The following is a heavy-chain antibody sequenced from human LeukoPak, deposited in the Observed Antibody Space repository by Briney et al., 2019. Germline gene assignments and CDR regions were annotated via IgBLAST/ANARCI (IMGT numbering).Heavy chain of an antibody. D-gene: IGHD3-9*01. CDR3: AASYYDILTGYYKDY. J-gene: IGHJ4*02. CDR2: ISGSGGST. Sequence: GGSLRLSCAASGFTFSSYSMNWVRQAPGKGLEWVSAISGSGGSTYYADSVKGRFTISRDNSKNTLYLQMNSLRAEDTAVYYCAASYYDILTGYYKDYWGQGTLVTVSS. CDR1: GFTFSSYS. V-gene: IGHV3-23*01.